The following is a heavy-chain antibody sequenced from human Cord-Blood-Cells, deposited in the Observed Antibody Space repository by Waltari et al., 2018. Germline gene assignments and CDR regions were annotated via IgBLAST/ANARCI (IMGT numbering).Heavy chain of an antibody. Sequence: EVQLVESGGGLVQPGRSLRLSCAASGFTFDDYAMHWVRQAPGKGLEWVSGISWDSGSIGYADSVKGRFTIARDNAKNSLYLQMNSLRAEDTALYYCAKKGVVAAYFDYWGQGTLVTVSS. V-gene: IGHV3-9*01. CDR3: AKKGVVAAYFDY. D-gene: IGHD2-15*01. CDR2: ISWDSGSI. J-gene: IGHJ4*02. CDR1: GFTFDDYA.